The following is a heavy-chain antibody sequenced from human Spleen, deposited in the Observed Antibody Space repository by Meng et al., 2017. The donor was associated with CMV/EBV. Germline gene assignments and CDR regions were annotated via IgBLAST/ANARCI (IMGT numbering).Heavy chain of an antibody. CDR3: ARDLLGSYYYYGMDV. D-gene: IGHD3-10*01. J-gene: IGHJ6*02. CDR2: INSDGSST. Sequence: GESLKISCAATGFTFSRYWMHWVRQAPGKGLVWVSRINSDGSSTSYADSVKGRFTISRDNAKNTLYLQMNSLRAEDRAVYYCARDLLGSYYYYGMDVWGQGTTVTVSS. V-gene: IGHV3-74*01. CDR1: GFTFSRYW.